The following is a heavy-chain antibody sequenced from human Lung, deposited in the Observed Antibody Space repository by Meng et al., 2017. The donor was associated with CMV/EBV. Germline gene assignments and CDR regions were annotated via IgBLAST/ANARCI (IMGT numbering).Heavy chain of an antibody. J-gene: IGHJ4*02. CDR2: IWYDGSNK. Sequence: LXXAASGFTFSSYGMHWVRQAPGKGLEWVAVIWYDGSNKYYTDSVKGRFTISRDNSKNTLYLQMNSLRAEDTAVYYCAKTAQFSSSNIDYWGQGTLVTVSS. CDR1: GFTFSSYG. CDR3: AKTAQFSSSNIDY. V-gene: IGHV3-33*06. D-gene: IGHD6-6*01.